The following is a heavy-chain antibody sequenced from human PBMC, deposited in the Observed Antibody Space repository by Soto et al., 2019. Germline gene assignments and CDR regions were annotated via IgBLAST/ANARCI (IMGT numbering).Heavy chain of an antibody. CDR1: GFSFYDYG. CDR2: INWNGDSK. CDR3: ATDSPQYDILTGYSYFDY. J-gene: IGHJ4*02. D-gene: IGHD3-9*01. V-gene: IGHV3-20*04. Sequence: ESGGGLVRPGGSLRLSCAASGFSFYDYGISWVRQAPGKGLEWVSGINWNGDSKGYADSVKGRFTISRDNAKSSLYLQMNSLRAEDTALYYCATDSPQYDILTGYSYFDYWGQGTLVTVSS.